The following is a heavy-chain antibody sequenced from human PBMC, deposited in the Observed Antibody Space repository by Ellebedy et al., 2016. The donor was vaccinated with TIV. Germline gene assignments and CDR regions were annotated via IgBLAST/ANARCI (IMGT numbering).Heavy chain of an antibody. Sequence: GESLKISXAASGFTFSSYAMSWVRQAPGKGLEWVSAISGTAGSTYYADSVKGRFTISRDNSKNTLHLQMNSLRAEDTAVYYCAKQAFSSSSVLTLFDYWGQGTLVTVSS. CDR2: ISGTAGST. J-gene: IGHJ4*02. D-gene: IGHD6-6*01. V-gene: IGHV3-23*01. CDR3: AKQAFSSSSVLTLFDY. CDR1: GFTFSSYA.